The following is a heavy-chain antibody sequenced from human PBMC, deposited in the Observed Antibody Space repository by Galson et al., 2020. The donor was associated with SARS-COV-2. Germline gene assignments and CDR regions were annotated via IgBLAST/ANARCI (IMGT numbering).Heavy chain of an antibody. V-gene: IGHV4-39*01. CDR2: IYYSGST. CDR1: GGSISSSSYY. D-gene: IGHD3-3*01. J-gene: IGHJ5*02. CDR3: ARHRGRKGILEWLENNWFDP. Sequence: ETSETLSLTCTVSGGSISSSSYYWAWIRQPPGKGLEWIGSIYYSGSTYYNPSLKSRVTVSIDTSRNHFSLKLSSVTAADTAVYYCARHRGRKGILEWLENNWFDPWGQGTLVTVSS.